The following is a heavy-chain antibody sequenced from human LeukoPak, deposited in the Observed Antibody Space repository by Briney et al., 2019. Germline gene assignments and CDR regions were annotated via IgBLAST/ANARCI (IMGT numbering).Heavy chain of an antibody. D-gene: IGHD1-26*01. V-gene: IGHV4-39*01. J-gene: IGHJ4*02. Sequence: SETLSLTCAVSGASISGSGYYLGWIRQSPGKGLEWIGNIYYTGNTYYNASLQSRVTISIDTSENQFSLRLNSVTSADTAMYYCVKSGGYGLIDYWGPGTLVTVSS. CDR2: IYYTGNT. CDR3: VKSGGYGLIDY. CDR1: GASISGSGYY.